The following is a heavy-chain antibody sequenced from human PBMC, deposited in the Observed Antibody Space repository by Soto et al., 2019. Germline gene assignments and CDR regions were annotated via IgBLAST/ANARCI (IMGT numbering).Heavy chain of an antibody. V-gene: IGHV3-73*01. Sequence: XLSFAASGFTFSGSAMHWVPQASGKGLEWVGRIRSKANSYATAYAASVKGRFTISRDDSKNTAYLQMNSLKTEDTAVYYCTRYGGYSYGSDYWGQGTLVSVSS. CDR2: IRSKANSYAT. J-gene: IGHJ4*02. D-gene: IGHD5-18*01. CDR1: GFTFSGSA. CDR3: TRYGGYSYGSDY.